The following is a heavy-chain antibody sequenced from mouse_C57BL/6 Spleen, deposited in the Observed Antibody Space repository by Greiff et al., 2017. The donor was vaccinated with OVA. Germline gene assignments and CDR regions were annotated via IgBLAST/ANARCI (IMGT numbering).Heavy chain of an antibody. J-gene: IGHJ2*01. CDR1: GYTFTSYC. V-gene: IGHV1-69*01. CDR3: ARGDVDY. CDR2: IDPSDSYT. Sequence: QVQLQQPGAELVMPGASVKLSCKASGYTFTSYCMHWVKQRPGQGLEWIGEIDPSDSYTNYNQKFKGKSTLTVDKSSSTAYMQLSSLTSEDSAVYYCARGDVDYWGKSTTLTVSS. D-gene: IGHD3-3*01.